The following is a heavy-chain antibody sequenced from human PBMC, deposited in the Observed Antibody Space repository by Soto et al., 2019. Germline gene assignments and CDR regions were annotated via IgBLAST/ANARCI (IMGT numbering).Heavy chain of an antibody. D-gene: IGHD3-22*01. Sequence: ASVKVSCKASGYTFTSYGISWVRQAPGQGLEWMGWISAYNGNTNYAQKLQGRVTMTTDTSTSTAYMELRSLRSDDTAVYYCARVTPYYYDSSGYYLGPEYWGQGTLVTVSS. CDR3: ARVTPYYYDSSGYYLGPEY. J-gene: IGHJ4*02. CDR2: ISAYNGNT. CDR1: GYTFTSYG. V-gene: IGHV1-18*01.